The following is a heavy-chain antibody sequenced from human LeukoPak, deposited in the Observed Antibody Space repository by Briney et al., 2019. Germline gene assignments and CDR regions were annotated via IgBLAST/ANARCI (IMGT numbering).Heavy chain of an antibody. J-gene: IGHJ5*02. CDR1: GGTFSSYT. V-gene: IGHV1-69*02. CDR3: ACSTYYDFWSGYYFYP. D-gene: IGHD3-3*01. CDR2: IIPILGIA. Sequence: SSVKVYCKASGGTFSSYTISGVRQAPGPGHEWMGRIIPILGIANYAQKFQGRVTITADKSTSTAYMELSSLRSEDTAVYYCACSTYYDFWSGYYFYPWGQGTLVTVSS.